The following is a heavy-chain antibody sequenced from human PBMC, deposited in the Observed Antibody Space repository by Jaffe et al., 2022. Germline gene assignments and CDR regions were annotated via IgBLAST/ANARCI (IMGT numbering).Heavy chain of an antibody. CDR3: ARAKERWPPFDY. CDR2: IYHLGST. CDR1: GYSIRSDYY. Sequence: QVQLQESGPGLVKPSETLVLTCAVSGYSIRSDYYWGWIRQPPGKGLEWIANIYHLGSTYYNPSLRSRVTMSVDTSRNQVSLKLNSVTAADTAVYYCARAKERWPPFDYWGQGTLVTVSS. J-gene: IGHJ4*02. V-gene: IGHV4-38-2*01.